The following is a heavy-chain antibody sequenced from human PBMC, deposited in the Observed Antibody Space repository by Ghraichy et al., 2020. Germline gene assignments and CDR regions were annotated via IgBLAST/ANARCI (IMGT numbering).Heavy chain of an antibody. V-gene: IGHV4-4*02. Sequence: SETLSLTCAVSGGSISTSDWWSWVRQPPGKGLEWIGEIYRSGRTNYNPSLKSRVTISIDKSKNQFSLKLTYVTAADTAVYYCASSFHVGLDYWGQGTLVTVPS. CDR3: ASSFHVGLDY. CDR1: GGSISTSDW. CDR2: IYRSGRT. D-gene: IGHD3-16*02. J-gene: IGHJ4*02.